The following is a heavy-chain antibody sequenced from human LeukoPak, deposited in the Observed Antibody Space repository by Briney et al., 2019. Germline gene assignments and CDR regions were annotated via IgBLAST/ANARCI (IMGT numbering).Heavy chain of an antibody. J-gene: IGHJ4*02. CDR3: ARAATVIVVVNSLDY. Sequence: GGSLRLSCAASGSTFSDYYMSWIRQAPGKGLEWVSYISSSGSTIYYADSVKGRFTISRDNAKNSLYLQMNSLRAEDTAVYYCARAATVIVVVNSLDYWGQGTLVTVSS. CDR2: ISSSGSTI. D-gene: IGHD3-22*01. V-gene: IGHV3-11*01. CDR1: GSTFSDYY.